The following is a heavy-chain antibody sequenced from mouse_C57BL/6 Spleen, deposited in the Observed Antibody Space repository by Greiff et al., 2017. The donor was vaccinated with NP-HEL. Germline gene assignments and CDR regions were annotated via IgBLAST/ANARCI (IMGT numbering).Heavy chain of an antibody. V-gene: IGHV1-52*01. CDR1: GYTFTSYW. J-gene: IGHJ2*01. Sequence: QVQLQQPGAELVRPGSSVKLSCKASGYTFTSYWMHWVKQRPIQGLEWIGNIDPSDSETHYNQKFKDKATLTVDKSSSTAYMQLSSLTSEDSAVYYCARWVVATDFDYWGQGTTLTVSS. CDR3: ARWVVATDFDY. CDR2: IDPSDSET. D-gene: IGHD1-1*01.